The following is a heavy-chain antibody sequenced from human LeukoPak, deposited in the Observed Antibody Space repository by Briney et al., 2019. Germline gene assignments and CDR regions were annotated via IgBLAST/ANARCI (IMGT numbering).Heavy chain of an antibody. Sequence: GGSLRLSCAASGFTFSGSAIHWVRQASGKGLEWVGRIRSKADYAASVKGKFTISRDDSKNTAYLQMNSLKTEDTAVYYCSRSSSRNFGVVIKSYYYMDVWGKGTTVTVSS. V-gene: IGHV3-73*01. J-gene: IGHJ6*03. D-gene: IGHD3-3*01. CDR1: GFTFSGSA. CDR2: IRSKAD. CDR3: SRSSSRNFGVVIKSYYYMDV.